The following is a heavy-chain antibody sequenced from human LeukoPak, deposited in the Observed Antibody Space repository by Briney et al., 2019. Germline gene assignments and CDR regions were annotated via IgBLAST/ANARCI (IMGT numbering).Heavy chain of an antibody. J-gene: IGHJ4*02. V-gene: IGHV3-30*14. CDR2: ISYDGSNK. Sequence: GGSLRLSCAASGFTFSSYAMHWVRQAPGKGLERVAVISYDGSNKYYADSVKGRFTISRDNSKNTLYLQMNSLRAEDTAVYYCTRGGGGSFPHYWGQGTLVTVSS. D-gene: IGHD2-21*01. CDR3: TRGGGGSFPHY. CDR1: GFTFSSYA.